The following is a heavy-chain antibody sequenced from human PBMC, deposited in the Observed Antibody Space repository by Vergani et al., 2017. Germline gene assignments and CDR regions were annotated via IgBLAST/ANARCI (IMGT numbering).Heavy chain of an antibody. CDR1: GFTFSSYG. Sequence: QVHLEESGGGVVQPGGSLRLSCATSGFTFSSYGMYWARQAPGKGLEWVAFIRFDGSEIYYADSVKGRLTISRDNSKNTLYLQMNSLRDEDTALYYCAKETLTGDFNYYGMDVWGQGTTVTVSS. V-gene: IGHV3-30*02. D-gene: IGHD3-9*01. CDR2: IRFDGSEI. J-gene: IGHJ6*02. CDR3: AKETLTGDFNYYGMDV.